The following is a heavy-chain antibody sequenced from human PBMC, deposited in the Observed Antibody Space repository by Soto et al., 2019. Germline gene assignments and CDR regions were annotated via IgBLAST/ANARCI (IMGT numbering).Heavy chain of an antibody. CDR2: ISAYNGNT. Sequence: ASVKVSCKASGYTFTSYGISWVRQAPGQGLEWMGWISAYNGNTNYAQKLQGRVTMTTDTSTSTAYMELRSLRSDDTAVYYCARDKDCDFWSGERLTPYFDYWGQGTLVTVSS. CDR3: ARDKDCDFWSGERLTPYFDY. D-gene: IGHD3-3*01. V-gene: IGHV1-18*01. CDR1: GYTFTSYG. J-gene: IGHJ4*02.